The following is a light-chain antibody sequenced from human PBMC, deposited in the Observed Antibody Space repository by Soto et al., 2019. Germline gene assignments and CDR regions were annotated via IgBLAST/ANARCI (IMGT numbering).Light chain of an antibody. CDR2: DVS. CDR1: SSDVGGYNY. Sequence: QSALTQPRSVSGSPGQSVTISCTGTSSDVGGYNYVSWYQQHPGKAPKLMIYDVSNRPSGVPDRFSGSKSGNTASLTISGLQAEDEADYYCSSYAGSNTWVFGGGTKLTVL. CDR3: SSYAGSNTWV. J-gene: IGLJ2*01. V-gene: IGLV2-11*01.